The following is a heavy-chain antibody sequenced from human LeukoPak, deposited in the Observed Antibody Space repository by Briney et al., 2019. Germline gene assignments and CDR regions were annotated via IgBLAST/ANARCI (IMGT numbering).Heavy chain of an antibody. J-gene: IGHJ6*03. CDR2: IFTSGIT. CDR3: ARESSGTYYNPLGYMDV. V-gene: IGHV4-4*07. D-gene: IGHD3-10*01. CDR1: GGSISIYY. Sequence: SETLSLTCTVSGGSISIYYWNWIRQPAGKGLEWIGRIFTSGITNYDPSPKSRVTMSVDTSKNQFSLTLSSVTAADTAVYYCARESSGTYYNPLGYMDVWGKGTTVTVSS.